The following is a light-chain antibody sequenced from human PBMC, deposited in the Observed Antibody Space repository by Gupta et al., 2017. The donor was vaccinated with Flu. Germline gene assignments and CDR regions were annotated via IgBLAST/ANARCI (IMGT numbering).Light chain of an antibody. CDR1: QSRINNY. V-gene: IGKV3-20*01. CDR2: GAS. CDR3: HQYCNSPQVT. Sequence: EIVLTQSPGTMSLSPGERATLSCRDSQSRINNYYAWYQQKPGQPPRVLIYGASRRATGIPDRFSGSGSGADFTLIISRLEHEDFSVYYCHQYCNSPQVTFGGGTRVEIK. J-gene: IGKJ4*01.